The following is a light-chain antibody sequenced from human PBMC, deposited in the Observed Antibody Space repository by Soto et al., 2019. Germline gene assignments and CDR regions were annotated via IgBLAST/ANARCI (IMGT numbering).Light chain of an antibody. CDR2: GAS. V-gene: IGKV1-39*01. CDR1: QSITNH. CDR3: QQSYTTPPT. J-gene: IGKJ3*01. Sequence: DIQMTQSPDSLSGSVGDRVTIACRPSQSITNHLNWYQQKSGRAPRLLIFGASNLQTGVPPRFSGRGFGTNFTLTISSLQPEDFASYYCQQSYTTPPTFGPGTKVDI.